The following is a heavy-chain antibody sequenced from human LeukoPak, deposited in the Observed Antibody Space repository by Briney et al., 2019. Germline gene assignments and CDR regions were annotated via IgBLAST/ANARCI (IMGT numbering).Heavy chain of an antibody. CDR1: GGTFSSYA. V-gene: IGHV1-69*04. CDR2: IIPILGIA. CDR3: ARLHTSSYYDSSGRNDY. Sequence: SVKVSFKASGGTFSSYAISWVRPAPGQGLEWMGRIIPILGIANYAQKFQGRVTITADKSTSTAYMELSSLRSEDTAVYYCARLHTSSYYDSSGRNDYWGQGTLVTVSS. J-gene: IGHJ4*02. D-gene: IGHD3-22*01.